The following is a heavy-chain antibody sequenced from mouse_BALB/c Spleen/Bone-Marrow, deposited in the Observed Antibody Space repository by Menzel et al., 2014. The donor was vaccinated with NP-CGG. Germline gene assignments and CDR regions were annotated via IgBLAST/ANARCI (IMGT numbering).Heavy chain of an antibody. J-gene: IGHJ4*01. CDR1: GYTFTDYN. Sequence: VQLQQPGPELVKPGASVKISCKASGYTFTDYNMHWVKQSHGKSLEWIGYIYPYNGGTGYNQKFKSKATLTVDNSSGTAYMELRSLTSEDSAVYYCARLDGYYVAMDYWGQGTSVTVSS. V-gene: IGHV1S29*02. D-gene: IGHD2-3*01. CDR2: IYPYNGGT. CDR3: ARLDGYYVAMDY.